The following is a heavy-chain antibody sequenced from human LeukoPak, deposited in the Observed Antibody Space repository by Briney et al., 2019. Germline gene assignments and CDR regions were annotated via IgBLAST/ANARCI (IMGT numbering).Heavy chain of an antibody. V-gene: IGHV3-23*01. CDR2: ISGSGGST. CDR1: GFTFSSYA. D-gene: IGHD6-13*01. J-gene: IGHJ5*02. Sequence: PGGSLRLSCAASGFTFSSYAMSWVRQAPGKGLEWVSAISGSGGSTYYADSVKGRFTISRDNSKNTLYLQMNSLRAEDTAVYYCAKDRRSLAAAGSYNWFDPWGQGTLVTVSS. CDR3: AKDRRSLAAAGSYNWFDP.